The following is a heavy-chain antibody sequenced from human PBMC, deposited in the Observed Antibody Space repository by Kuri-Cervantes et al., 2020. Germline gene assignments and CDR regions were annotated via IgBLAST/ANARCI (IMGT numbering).Heavy chain of an antibody. D-gene: IGHD2-21*02. V-gene: IGHV4-38-2*01. CDR1: GYSISSGFY. J-gene: IGHJ4*02. CDR2: IFHSGST. CDR3: ARVVTALDY. Sequence: GSLRLSCAVSGYSISSGFYWAWIRQPPGKGLEWIGSIFHSGSTYYNPSLKSRVTISVDTSKNQFSLKLSSLTAADTAVYYCARVVTALDYWGQGTLVTVSS.